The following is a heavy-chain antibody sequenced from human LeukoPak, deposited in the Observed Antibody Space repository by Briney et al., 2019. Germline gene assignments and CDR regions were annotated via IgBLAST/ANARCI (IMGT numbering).Heavy chain of an antibody. CDR1: GFTFVVYG. D-gene: IGHD1-26*01. J-gene: IGHJ3*02. CDR2: INWNGGST. Sequence: GGSLRLSCAASGFTFVVYGMSWVRQAPGKGLEWVSGINWNGGSTGYADSVKGRFTISRDNAKNSLYLQMNSLRAEDTALYYCARDGLLGAFDIWGQGTMVTVSS. CDR3: ARDGLLGAFDI. V-gene: IGHV3-20*04.